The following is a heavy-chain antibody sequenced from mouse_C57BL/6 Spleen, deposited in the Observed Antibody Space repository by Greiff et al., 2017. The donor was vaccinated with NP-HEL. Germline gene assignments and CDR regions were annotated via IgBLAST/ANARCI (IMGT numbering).Heavy chain of an antibody. CDR2: IRNKANNPAT. Sequence: EVQLVESGGGLVQPGGSMKLSCAASGFTFSDAWMDWVRQSPGKGLEWVAEIRNKANNPATYYAESVKGRFTISRDDSTSRVYLQMNSLGAEDAGIYYCTRIYYGNYGIFDYWGQGTTLTVSS. CDR3: TRIYYGNYGIFDY. V-gene: IGHV6-6*01. D-gene: IGHD2-1*01. CDR1: GFTFSDAW. J-gene: IGHJ2*01.